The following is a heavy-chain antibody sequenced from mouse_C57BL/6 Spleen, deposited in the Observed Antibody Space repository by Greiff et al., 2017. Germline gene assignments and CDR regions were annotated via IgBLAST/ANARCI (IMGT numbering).Heavy chain of an antibody. J-gene: IGHJ2*01. Sequence: QVQLQQPGAELVMPGASVKLSCKASGYTFTSYWMHWVKQRPGQGLEWIGEIDPSDSNTNYNQKFKGKSTLTVDKSSSTAYMQLSSLTSEDSAVYYCARYFVGYFDYWGQGTTLTVSS. CDR2: IDPSDSNT. CDR1: GYTFTSYW. V-gene: IGHV1-69*01. CDR3: ARYFVGYFDY.